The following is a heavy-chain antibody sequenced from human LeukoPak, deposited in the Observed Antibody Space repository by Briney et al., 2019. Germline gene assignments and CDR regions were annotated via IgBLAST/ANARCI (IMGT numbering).Heavy chain of an antibody. CDR3: ARQSSSVAIFFDF. J-gene: IGHJ4*02. CDR2: IYYSGAT. CDR1: GGSISSSSYY. Sequence: NPSETLSLTCTVSGGSISSSSYYWGWIRQPPGKGLEWVGSIYYSGATYYNPSLKSRVTMSVDTSKKQFSLELSSVTAADTAMYYCARQSSSVAIFFDFWGQGTLVTVSS. V-gene: IGHV4-39*01. D-gene: IGHD5-12*01.